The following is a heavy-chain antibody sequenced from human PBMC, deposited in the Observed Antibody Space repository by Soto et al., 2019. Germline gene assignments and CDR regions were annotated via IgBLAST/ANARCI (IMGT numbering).Heavy chain of an antibody. D-gene: IGHD3-9*01. V-gene: IGHV1-69*02. CDR1: GGTLSSYT. CDR2: IIPILGIA. CDR3: ASGDILTGYGMDY. J-gene: IGHJ4*02. Sequence: QVQLVQSGAGGKKPGSSVKVSCKASGGTLSSYTISWGRQAPGKGLEWMGRIIPILGIANYAQKFQGRVTITADKSTSTAYMELSSLRSEDTAVYYCASGDILTGYGMDYWGQGTLVTVSS.